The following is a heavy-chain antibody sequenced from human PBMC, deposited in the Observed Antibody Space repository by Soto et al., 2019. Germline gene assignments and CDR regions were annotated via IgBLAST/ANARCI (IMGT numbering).Heavy chain of an antibody. Sequence: QVQLVESGGGVVQPGRSLRLSCAASGFTFSSYGMHWVRQAPGKGLEWVAVISYDGSNKYYADSVKGRFTISRDNSKNTSYLQMNSLRAEDTAVYYCAKDRGVWGQGTLVTVSS. CDR2: ISYDGSNK. CDR3: AKDRGV. CDR1: GFTFSSYG. V-gene: IGHV3-30*18. J-gene: IGHJ4*02.